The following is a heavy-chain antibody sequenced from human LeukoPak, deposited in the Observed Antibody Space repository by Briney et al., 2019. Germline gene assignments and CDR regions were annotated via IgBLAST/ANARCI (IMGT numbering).Heavy chain of an antibody. D-gene: IGHD1-26*01. CDR3: ASPADSGKDAFDI. V-gene: IGHV4-31*03. CDR1: GGSISSGGYY. Sequence: SQTLSLTCTVSGGSISSGGYYWSWIRQHPGKGLEWIGYIYYSGSTYYNPSLKSRVTISVDTSKNQFSLKLSSVTAADTAVYYCASPADSGKDAFDIWGQGTMVTVSS. J-gene: IGHJ3*02. CDR2: IYYSGST.